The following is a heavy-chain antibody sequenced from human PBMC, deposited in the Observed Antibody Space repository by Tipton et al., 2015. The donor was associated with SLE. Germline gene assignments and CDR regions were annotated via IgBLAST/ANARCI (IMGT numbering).Heavy chain of an antibody. Sequence: QLVQSGAEVKKPGASVRVSCRTSGYTFTGYDVNWVRQATGQGFEWIGWMNPNIGYSGYAQKFQGRVTITADESTSTAYMELSSLRSEDTAVYYCARDNSNYDQDWFDPWGQGTLVTVSS. CDR3: ARDNSNYDQDWFDP. CDR1: GYTFTGYD. J-gene: IGHJ5*02. CDR2: MNPNIGYS. V-gene: IGHV1-8*03. D-gene: IGHD4-11*01.